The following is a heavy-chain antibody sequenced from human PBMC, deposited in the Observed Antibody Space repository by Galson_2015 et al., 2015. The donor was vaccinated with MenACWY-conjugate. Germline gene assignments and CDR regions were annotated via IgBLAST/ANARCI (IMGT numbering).Heavy chain of an antibody. V-gene: IGHV6-1*01. CDR3: ARDAWRFLEWLSNGYGMDV. Sequence: CAISGDSVSSNSAAWNWIRQSPSRGLEWLGRTYYRSKWYNDYAVSVKSRITINPDTSKNQFSLQLNSVTPEDTAVYYCARDAWRFLEWLSNGYGMDVWGQGTTVTVSS. D-gene: IGHD3-3*01. J-gene: IGHJ6*02. CDR2: TYYRSKWYN. CDR1: GDSVSSNSAA.